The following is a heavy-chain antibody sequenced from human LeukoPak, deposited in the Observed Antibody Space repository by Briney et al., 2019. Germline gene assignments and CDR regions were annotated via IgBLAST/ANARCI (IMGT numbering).Heavy chain of an antibody. CDR1: GGTFSSYA. D-gene: IGHD6-13*01. CDR3: ARDTFAAADRYYFDY. V-gene: IGHV1-69*04. J-gene: IGHJ4*02. Sequence: ASVKVSCKASGGTFSSYAISWVRQAPGQGLEWMGRIIPILGIANYAQKFQGRVTITADKSTSTAYMELSSLRSEDTAVYYCARDTFAAADRYYFDYWGQGTLVTVSS. CDR2: IIPILGIA.